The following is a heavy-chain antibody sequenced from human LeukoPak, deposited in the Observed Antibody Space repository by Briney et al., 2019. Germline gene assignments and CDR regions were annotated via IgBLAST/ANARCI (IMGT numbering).Heavy chain of an antibody. CDR2: IYYSGST. J-gene: IGHJ6*02. V-gene: IGHV4-31*03. Sequence: PSETLCLTCTVSGGSISSGGYYWSWIRQHPGKGLEWIGYIYYSGSTYYNPSLKSRVTISVDTSKNQFSLKLSSVTAADTAVYYCARDRTYYYDSSGYGYYYGMDVWGQGTTVTVSS. D-gene: IGHD3-22*01. CDR1: GGSISSGGYY. CDR3: ARDRTYYYDSSGYGYYYGMDV.